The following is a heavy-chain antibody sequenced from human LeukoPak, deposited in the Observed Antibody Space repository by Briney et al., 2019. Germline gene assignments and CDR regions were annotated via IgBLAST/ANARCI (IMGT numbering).Heavy chain of an antibody. V-gene: IGHV4-61*02. CDR2: IYSSGRT. CDR1: GDSISSGSYY. J-gene: IGHJ4*02. CDR3: ARGPYCGGDCYLFDY. D-gene: IGHD2-21*02. Sequence: SETLSLTCTVSGDSISSGSYYWSWIRQPAGEGLEWIGRIYSSGRTHYSPSLKSRVAISVDTSKNRFSLRLSSVTAADTAVYYCARGPYCGGDCYLFDYWGQGTLVTVSS.